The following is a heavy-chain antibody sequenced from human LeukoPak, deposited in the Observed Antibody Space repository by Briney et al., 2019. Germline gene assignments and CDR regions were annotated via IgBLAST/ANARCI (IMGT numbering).Heavy chain of an antibody. D-gene: IGHD3-9*01. V-gene: IGHV3-74*01. J-gene: IGHJ4*02. Sequence: GGSLRLSCVASGFTFSSYWMHWVRQAPGKGLVWVSRINSDGSSTNYADSVKGRFTISRDNAKNSLYLQMNSLRAEDTAVYYCARASITIFWNWGQGTLVTVSS. CDR2: INSDGSST. CDR1: GFTFSSYW. CDR3: ARASITIFWN.